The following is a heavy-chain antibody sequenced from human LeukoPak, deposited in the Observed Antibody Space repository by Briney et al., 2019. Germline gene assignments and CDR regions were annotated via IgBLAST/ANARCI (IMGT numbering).Heavy chain of an antibody. J-gene: IGHJ6*03. Sequence: WETLSLTCAVYGGSFSGYYWSWIRQPPGKGLEWIGEINHSGSTNYNPSLKSRVTISVDTSKNQFSLKLSSVTAADTAVYYCAREGVYSYYYYMDVWGKGTTVTVSS. CDR1: GGSFSGYY. D-gene: IGHD3-10*01. CDR3: AREGVYSYYYYMDV. CDR2: INHSGST. V-gene: IGHV4-34*01.